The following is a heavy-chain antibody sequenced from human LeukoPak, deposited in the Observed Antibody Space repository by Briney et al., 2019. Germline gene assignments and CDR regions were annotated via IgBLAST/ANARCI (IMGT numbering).Heavy chain of an antibody. J-gene: IGHJ4*02. CDR3: EREGVTMVRGSPGHFDY. CDR1: GGTFNDYY. CDR2: INHSGNT. V-gene: IGHV4-34*01. Sequence: SETLSLTCAVDGGTFNDYYWSWIRQPPGKVLEWIGEINHSGNTNYNPSLKSRVTISVDTSRKQFSLNLTSVTAADTAVYFCEREGVTMVRGSPGHFDYWGQGPLVTVSS. D-gene: IGHD3-10*01.